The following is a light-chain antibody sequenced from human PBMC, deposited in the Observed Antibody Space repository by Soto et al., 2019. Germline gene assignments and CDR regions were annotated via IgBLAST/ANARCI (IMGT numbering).Light chain of an antibody. CDR2: GAS. CDR1: QSLINF. J-gene: IGKJ5*01. V-gene: IGKV3-20*01. CDR3: QQYGGSPIT. Sequence: IVLTQSPATLSLSPGERATLSCRASQSLINFVAWYQHKPGQAPTLLMSGASNRASGVPVRFSGSGSGTDFTLTITRLEPEDFALYYCQQYGGSPITFGLGTRLEI.